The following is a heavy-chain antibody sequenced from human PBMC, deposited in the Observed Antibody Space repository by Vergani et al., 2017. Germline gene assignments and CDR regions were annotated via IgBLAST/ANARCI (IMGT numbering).Heavy chain of an antibody. Sequence: QLQLQESGPGLVKPSETLSLTCTVSGGSITSSSYYWGWLRQPPGKGLEWIGYIYYSGSTNYNPSLKSRVTISVDTSKNQFSLKLSSVTAADTAVYYCARDKRCSSTSCAKVYGMDVWGQGTTVTVSS. CDR3: ARDKRCSSTSCAKVYGMDV. V-gene: IGHV4-61*05. J-gene: IGHJ6*02. CDR2: IYYSGST. D-gene: IGHD2-2*01. CDR1: GGSITSSSYY.